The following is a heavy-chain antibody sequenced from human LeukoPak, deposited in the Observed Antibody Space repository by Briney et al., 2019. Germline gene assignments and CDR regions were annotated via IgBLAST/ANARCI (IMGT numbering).Heavy chain of an antibody. V-gene: IGHV3-23*01. D-gene: IGHD3-10*01. Sequence: GGSLRLSCAASGFTFSSYAMTWVRQAPGKGLEWVPGTSASGGSTYYADSVKGRFTISRDNFNNTLYLQMYSLRADDTAVYFCAKDLGSGSYYAAFDYWGQGTLVTVSS. J-gene: IGHJ4*02. CDR3: AKDLGSGSYYAAFDY. CDR2: TSASGGST. CDR1: GFTFSSYA.